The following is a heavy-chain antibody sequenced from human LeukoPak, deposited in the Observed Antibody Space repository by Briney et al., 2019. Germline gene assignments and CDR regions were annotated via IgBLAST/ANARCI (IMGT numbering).Heavy chain of an antibody. V-gene: IGHV3-53*01. CDR3: AIGSSSSAPDY. Sequence: PGGSLRLSCAASGFTVSRNYMNWVRQAPGKGMEWVSVIYTDDATYYADSVKGRFTISRDHSKNTLYLQMNSLRDEDTAVYYCAIGSSSSAPDYWGQGTLVTVSS. J-gene: IGHJ4*02. D-gene: IGHD6-6*01. CDR1: GFTVSRNY. CDR2: IYTDDAT.